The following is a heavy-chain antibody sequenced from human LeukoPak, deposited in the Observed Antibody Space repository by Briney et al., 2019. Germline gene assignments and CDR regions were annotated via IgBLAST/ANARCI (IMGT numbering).Heavy chain of an antibody. V-gene: IGHV4-59*01. CDR1: GGSISSYY. Sequence: SETLSLTCTVSGGSISSYYWSWIRQPPGKGLEWIGYIYYSGSTNYNPSLKSRVTISVDTSKNQFSLKLSSVTAADTAVYYCAREPSPDYYGSGSYSEGWSDPWGQGTLVTVSS. D-gene: IGHD3-10*01. CDR2: IYYSGST. J-gene: IGHJ5*02. CDR3: AREPSPDYYGSGSYSEGWSDP.